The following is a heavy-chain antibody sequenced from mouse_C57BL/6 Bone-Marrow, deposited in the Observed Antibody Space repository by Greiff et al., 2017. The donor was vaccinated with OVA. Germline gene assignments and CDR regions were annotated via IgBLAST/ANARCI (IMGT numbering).Heavy chain of an antibody. V-gene: IGHV5-16*01. J-gene: IGHJ1*03. CDR1: GFTFSDYY. Sequence: EVKLVESEGGLVQPGSSMKLSCTASGFTFSDYYMAWVRQVPEKGLEWVANINYDGSSTYYLDSLKSRFIISRDNAKNILYLQMSSLKSEDTATYYCARDKTLGYYFDVWGTGTTVTVSS. D-gene: IGHD2-14*01. CDR2: INYDGSST. CDR3: ARDKTLGYYFDV.